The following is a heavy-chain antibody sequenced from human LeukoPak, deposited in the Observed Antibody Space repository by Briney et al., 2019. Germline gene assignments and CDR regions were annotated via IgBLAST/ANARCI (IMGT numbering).Heavy chain of an antibody. CDR3: ARSIPSPNRLRYVDYYGMDV. D-gene: IGHD3-9*01. CDR1: GFTFSSYW. J-gene: IGHJ6*02. V-gene: IGHV3-7*01. CDR2: IKQDGSEK. Sequence: GALRLSCAASGFTFSSYWMSWVRQAPGKGLEWVANIKQDGSEKYYVDSVKGRFTISRDNAKNSLYLQMNSLRAEDTAVYYCARSIPSPNRLRYVDYYGMDVWGQGTTVTVSS.